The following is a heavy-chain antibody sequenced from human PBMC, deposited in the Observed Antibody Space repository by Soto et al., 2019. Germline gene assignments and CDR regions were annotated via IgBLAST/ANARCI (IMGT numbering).Heavy chain of an antibody. CDR3: AKAATPNDAFDI. D-gene: IGHD6-25*01. CDR1: GFTFSSYA. CDR2: ISGSGGST. V-gene: IGHV3-23*01. Sequence: PGGSLRLSCASSGFTFSSYAMSLVRQAPGKGLEWVSAISGSGGSTYYADSVKGRFTISRDNSKNTLYLQMNSLRAEDTAVYYSAKAATPNDAFDIWGQGTMVTVSS. J-gene: IGHJ3*02.